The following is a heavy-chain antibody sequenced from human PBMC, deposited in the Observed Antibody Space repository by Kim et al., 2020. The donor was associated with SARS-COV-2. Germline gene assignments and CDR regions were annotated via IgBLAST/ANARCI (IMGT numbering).Heavy chain of an antibody. Sequence: GGSLRLSCAASGFTVSSNYMSWVRQAPGKGLEWVSVIYSGGSTYYADSVKGRFTISRDNSKNTLYLQMNSLRAEDTAVYYCARGRSGGSGSYYTYYYYYYGMDVWGQGTTVTVSS. CDR1: GFTVSSNY. CDR3: ARGRSGGSGSYYTYYYYYYGMDV. CDR2: IYSGGST. J-gene: IGHJ6*02. D-gene: IGHD3-10*01. V-gene: IGHV3-53*01.